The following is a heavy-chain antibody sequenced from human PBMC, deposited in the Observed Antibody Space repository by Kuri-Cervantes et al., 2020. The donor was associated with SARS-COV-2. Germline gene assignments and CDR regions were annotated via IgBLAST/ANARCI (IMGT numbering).Heavy chain of an antibody. D-gene: IGHD2-2*01. CDR1: GGSISSYY. V-gene: IGHV4-59*12. CDR2: IYYSGST. Sequence: ESLKISCTVSGGSISSYYWSWIRQPPGKGLEWIGYIYYSGSTNYNPSLKSRVTISVDTSKNQFSLKLSSVTAADTAVYYCARGNYIVVVPAATYNWFDPWGQGTLVTVSS. CDR3: ARGNYIVVVPAATYNWFDP. J-gene: IGHJ5*02.